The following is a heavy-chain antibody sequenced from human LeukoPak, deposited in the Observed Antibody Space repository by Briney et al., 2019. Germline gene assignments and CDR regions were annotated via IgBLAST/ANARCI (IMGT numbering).Heavy chain of an antibody. Sequence: PGGSLRLSCAASRFTFDDYIMHWVRQAPGKGLEWVSLISWDGETTYYADSVKGRFTTSRDNSKSSLYLQMNSLRSEDTALYYCAKARGLIGGAFDIWGQGTMVTVSS. CDR3: AKARGLIGGAFDI. CDR2: ISWDGETT. CDR1: RFTFDDYI. J-gene: IGHJ3*02. V-gene: IGHV3-43*01. D-gene: IGHD3-22*01.